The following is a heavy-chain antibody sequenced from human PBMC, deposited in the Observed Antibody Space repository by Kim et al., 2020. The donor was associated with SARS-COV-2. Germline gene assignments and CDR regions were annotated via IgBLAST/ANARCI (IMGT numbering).Heavy chain of an antibody. J-gene: IGHJ3*02. D-gene: IGHD4-17*01. Sequence: NPSLKSRVTISVDTSKNQFSLKLSSVTAADTAVYYCARAKVTWFPDAFDIWGQGTMVTVSS. CDR3: ARAKVTWFPDAFDI. V-gene: IGHV4-31*02.